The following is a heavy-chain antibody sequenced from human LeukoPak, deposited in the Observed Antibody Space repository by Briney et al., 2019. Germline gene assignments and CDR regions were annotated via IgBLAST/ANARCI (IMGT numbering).Heavy chain of an antibody. CDR3: ARETWYYYDSSGYYPDY. CDR2: IIPILGIA. J-gene: IGHJ4*02. Sequence: GSSVKVSCKASGGTFSSYAISWVRQAPGQGLEWMGRIIPILGIANYAQKFQGRVTITADKSTSTAYMELSSLRSEDTAVYYCARETWYYYDSSGYYPDYWAREPWSPSPQ. V-gene: IGHV1-69*04. D-gene: IGHD3-22*01. CDR1: GGTFSSYA.